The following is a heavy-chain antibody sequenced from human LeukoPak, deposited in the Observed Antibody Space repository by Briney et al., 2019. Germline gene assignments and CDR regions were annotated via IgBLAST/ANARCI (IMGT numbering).Heavy chain of an antibody. CDR2: IYYSGST. J-gene: IGHJ6*02. D-gene: IGHD6-19*01. V-gene: IGHV4-31*03. Sequence: SETLSLTCTVSGGSISSGDYQWSWIRQHPGKGLEWIGYIYYSGSTYYNPSLKSRVTISVDTSKNQFSLKLSSVTAADTAVYYCARDGGGWPYYYYGMDVWGQGTTVTVSS. CDR3: ARDGGGWPYYYYGMDV. CDR1: GGSISSGDYQ.